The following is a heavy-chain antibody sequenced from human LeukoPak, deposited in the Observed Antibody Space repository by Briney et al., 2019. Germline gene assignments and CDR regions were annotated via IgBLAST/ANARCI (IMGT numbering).Heavy chain of an antibody. CDR1: GFTVSSNY. J-gene: IGHJ3*02. CDR3: ARDVHGQVVDYPTGAFDI. Sequence: GGSLRLSCAASGFTVSSNYMSWVRQAPGKGLEGVSVIYSGGSTYYADSVKGRFTISRDNSKNTLYLQMNSLRAEDTAVYYCARDVHGQVVDYPTGAFDIWGQGTMVTVSS. D-gene: IGHD3-22*01. V-gene: IGHV3-66*01. CDR2: IYSGGST.